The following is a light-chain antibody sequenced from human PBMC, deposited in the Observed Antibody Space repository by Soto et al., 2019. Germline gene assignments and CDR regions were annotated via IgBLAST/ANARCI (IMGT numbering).Light chain of an antibody. CDR1: QTISSW. CDR2: KAS. Sequence: DIQMTQSPSTLSGSVGDRVTITCRASQTISSWLAWYQQKPGKAPKLLVYKASTLKSGVPSRFSGSGSGTEFTLTISNLQPDDFATYYCQQSNYWPLTFGGGTKVDI. V-gene: IGKV1-5*03. J-gene: IGKJ4*01. CDR3: QQSNYWPLT.